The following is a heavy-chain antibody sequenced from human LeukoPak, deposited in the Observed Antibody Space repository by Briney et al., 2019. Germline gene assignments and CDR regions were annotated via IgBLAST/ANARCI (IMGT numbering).Heavy chain of an antibody. V-gene: IGHV3-21*01. CDR2: ISSSSSYI. D-gene: IGHD5-18*01. CDR3: ARREVTREIDY. CDR1: GFTFSSYS. J-gene: IGHJ4*02. Sequence: GGSLRLSCAASGFTFSSYSMNWVRQAPGKGLEWVSSISSSSSYIYYADLVKGRFTISRDNAKNSLYLQMNSLRAEDTAVYYCARREVTREIDYWGQGTLVTVSS.